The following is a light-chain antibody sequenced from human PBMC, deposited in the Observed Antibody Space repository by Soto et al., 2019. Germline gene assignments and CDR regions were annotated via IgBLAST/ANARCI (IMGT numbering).Light chain of an antibody. V-gene: IGKV3-20*01. Sequence: EIALKQSPGTVSLSPGDRATLSCRASQSVSSNCLAWYQQKPGQAPRLLIYGASIRATGIPDRFSGSGSGTDFTLTIRRLEPEDFAMYFCHQYGSSPRTFGQGTKVEIK. CDR1: QSVSSNC. CDR2: GAS. J-gene: IGKJ1*01. CDR3: HQYGSSPRT.